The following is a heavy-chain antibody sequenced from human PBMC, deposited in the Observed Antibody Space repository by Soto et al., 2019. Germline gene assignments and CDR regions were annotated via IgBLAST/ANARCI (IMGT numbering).Heavy chain of an antibody. V-gene: IGHV4-34*01. D-gene: IGHD6-13*01. Sequence: SETLSLTCGVYGGSFSGYYWSWIRQPPGKGLEWIGEINHSGSTNYNPSLKSRVTISVDTSKNQFSLNLSSVTAADTAVYYCARVKLSNSSTRRFYYYYGMDVWGQGTTVTVSS. CDR3: ARVKLSNSSTRRFYYYYGMDV. J-gene: IGHJ6*02. CDR1: GGSFSGYY. CDR2: INHSGST.